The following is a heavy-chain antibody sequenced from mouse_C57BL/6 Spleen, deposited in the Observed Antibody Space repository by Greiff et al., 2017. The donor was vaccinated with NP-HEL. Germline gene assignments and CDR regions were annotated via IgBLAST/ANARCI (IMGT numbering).Heavy chain of an antibody. CDR1: GYAFSSSW. CDR3: ARGVYGSSYEAMDY. CDR2: IYPGDGDT. Sequence: VKLMESGPELVKPGASVKISCKASGYAFSSSWMNWVKQRPGKGLEWIGRIYPGDGDTNYNGKFKGKATLTADKSSSTAYMQLSSLTSEDSAVYFCARGVYGSSYEAMDYWGQGTSVTVAS. J-gene: IGHJ4*01. D-gene: IGHD1-1*01. V-gene: IGHV1-82*01.